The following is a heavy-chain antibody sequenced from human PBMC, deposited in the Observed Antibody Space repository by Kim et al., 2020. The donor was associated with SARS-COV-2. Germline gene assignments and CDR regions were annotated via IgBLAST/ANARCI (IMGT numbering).Heavy chain of an antibody. CDR3: ARDLVVVAATPGLVSYGMDV. Sequence: ASVKVSCKASGYTFTSYGISWVRQAPGQGLEWMGWISAYNGNTNYAQKLQGRVTMTTDTSTSTAYMELRSLRSDDTAVYYCARDLVVVAATPGLVSYGMDVWGQGTTVTVSS. D-gene: IGHD2-15*01. CDR2: ISAYNGNT. V-gene: IGHV1-18*01. CDR1: GYTFTSYG. J-gene: IGHJ6*02.